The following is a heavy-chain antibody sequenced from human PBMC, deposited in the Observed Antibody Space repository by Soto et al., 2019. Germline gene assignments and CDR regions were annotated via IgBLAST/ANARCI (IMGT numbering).Heavy chain of an antibody. V-gene: IGHV4-31*03. CDR1: GGSISSGGYY. CDR2: IYYSGST. J-gene: IGHJ6*02. Sequence: SETLSLTCTVSGGSISSGGYYWSWIRQHPGKGLEWIGYIYYSGSTYYNPSLKSRVTISVDTSKNQFSLKLSSVTAADTAVYYCARANRAHRGGVILVYYGMDVWGQGTTVTVSS. D-gene: IGHD3-10*01. CDR3: ARANRAHRGGVILVYYGMDV.